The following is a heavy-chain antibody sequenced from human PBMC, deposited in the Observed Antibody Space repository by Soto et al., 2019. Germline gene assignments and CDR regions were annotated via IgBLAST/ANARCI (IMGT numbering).Heavy chain of an antibody. CDR1: GFTFSSYG. V-gene: IGHV3-30*18. CDR2: ISYDGSNK. Sequence: GGSLRLSCAASGFTFSSYGMHWVRQAPGNGLEWVAVISYDGSNKYYADSVKGRFTISRDNSKNTLYLQMNSLRAEDTAVYYCAKEKDDSSGYYRFGYYYYGMDVWGQGTTVTVSS. D-gene: IGHD3-22*01. CDR3: AKEKDDSSGYYRFGYYYYGMDV. J-gene: IGHJ6*02.